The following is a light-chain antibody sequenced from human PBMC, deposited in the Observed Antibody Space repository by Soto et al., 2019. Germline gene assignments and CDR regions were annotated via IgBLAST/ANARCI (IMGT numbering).Light chain of an antibody. Sequence: MMTKSPATLSVSPGERVTLSCRASESVSSNLAWYQQRPGQAPRLLIYGASTRATETPLRFRGSGSGTEFTLTISSLQSEALAVYYCQQYNNWPPSIIFGPGTRLEIK. CDR1: ESVSSN. CDR2: GAS. V-gene: IGKV3-15*01. J-gene: IGKJ5*01. CDR3: QQYNNWPPSII.